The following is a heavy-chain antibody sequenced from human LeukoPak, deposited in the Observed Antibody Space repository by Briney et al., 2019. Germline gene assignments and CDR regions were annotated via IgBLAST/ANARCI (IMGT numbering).Heavy chain of an antibody. Sequence: SETLSLTCTVSGGSISSSSYYWGWIRQPPGKGLEWIGSIYYSGSTYYNPSLKSRVTISVDTSKNQSSLKLSSVTAADTAVYYCARLISSAYYYYYMDVWGKGTTVTVSS. J-gene: IGHJ6*03. CDR2: IYYSGST. CDR3: ARLISSAYYYYYMDV. D-gene: IGHD3-22*01. CDR1: GGSISSSSYY. V-gene: IGHV4-39*01.